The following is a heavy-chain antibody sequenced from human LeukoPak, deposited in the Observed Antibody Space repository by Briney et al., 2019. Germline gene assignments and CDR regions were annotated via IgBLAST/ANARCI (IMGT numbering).Heavy chain of an antibody. CDR3: ARAPFGGVIAGDY. Sequence: PGGSLRLSCAASGFTFSSYGMHWVRQAPGKGLEWVAFIRYDGSNKYYADSVKGRFTISRDNSKNTLYLQMNSLRAEDTAVYYCARAPFGGVIAGDYWGQGTLVTVSS. CDR2: IRYDGSNK. V-gene: IGHV3-30*02. J-gene: IGHJ4*02. CDR1: GFTFSSYG. D-gene: IGHD3-16*02.